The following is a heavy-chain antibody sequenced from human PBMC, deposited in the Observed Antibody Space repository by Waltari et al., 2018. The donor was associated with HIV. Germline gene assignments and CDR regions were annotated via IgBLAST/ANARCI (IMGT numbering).Heavy chain of an antibody. V-gene: IGHV1-24*01. CDR3: ATDFSGMVRAYSYYSLDV. Sequence: QVQLVQSGAEVKKPGASVTVSCQVSGYTLTDSPLPWVRQAPGKRLEWLGNFDPEDDETIYAQKFQGRITMTEDTSSDTAYMELSSPTSGDTAVYYCATDFSGMVRAYSYYSLDVWGQGTTVTVSS. CDR2: FDPEDDET. J-gene: IGHJ6*02. D-gene: IGHD3-10*01. CDR1: GYTLTDSP.